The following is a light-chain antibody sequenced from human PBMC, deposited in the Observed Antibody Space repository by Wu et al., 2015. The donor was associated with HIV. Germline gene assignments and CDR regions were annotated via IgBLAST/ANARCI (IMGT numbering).Light chain of an antibody. V-gene: IGKV3-15*01. CDR2: GAS. CDR1: QSVSSSY. Sequence: EIVLTQSPGTLSLSPGERATLSCGASQSVSSSYLAWDQQKPGQAPRLLIYGASTRATGIPARFSGSGSGTEFTLTISSMQSEDFAVYYCQQYNNWPPYTFGQGTKLEIK. J-gene: IGKJ2*01. CDR3: QQYNNWPPYT.